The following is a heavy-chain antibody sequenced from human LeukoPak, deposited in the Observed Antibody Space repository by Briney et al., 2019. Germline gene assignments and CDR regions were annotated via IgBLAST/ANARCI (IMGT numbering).Heavy chain of an antibody. D-gene: IGHD2-2*01. V-gene: IGHV3-66*01. CDR1: GFTVSSNY. CDR3: ARALGEDGSSTISYAFGWFDP. CDR2: IYSGGNT. Sequence: TGGSLRLSCAASGFTVSSNYMSWVRQAPGKGLEWVSVIYSGGNTYYTGTVKGRFTISRENSKDPLSLQMASLRPKDSPLYYCARALGEDGSSTISYAFGWFDPWGQGTLVTVSS. J-gene: IGHJ5*02.